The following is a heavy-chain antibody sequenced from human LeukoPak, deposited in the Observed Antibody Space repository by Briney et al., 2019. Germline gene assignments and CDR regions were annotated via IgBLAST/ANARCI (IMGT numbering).Heavy chain of an antibody. J-gene: IGHJ4*02. CDR2: ISGSGGST. CDR1: GFTFSRYG. D-gene: IGHD5-18*01. CDR3: AKDATAMATFDY. Sequence: GGSLRLSCAASGFTFSRYGIHWVRQAPGKGLEWVSAISGSGGSTYYADSVKGRFTISRDNSKNTLYLQMNSLRAEDTAVYYCAKDATAMATFDYWGQGTLVTVSS. V-gene: IGHV3-23*01.